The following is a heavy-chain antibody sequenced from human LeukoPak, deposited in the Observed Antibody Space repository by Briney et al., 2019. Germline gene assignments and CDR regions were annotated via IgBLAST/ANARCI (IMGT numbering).Heavy chain of an antibody. D-gene: IGHD4-17*01. Sequence: ASVKVSCKASGYTFTGYYMHWARQAPGQGLEWMGWINPNSGGTNYAQKFQGRVTMTRDTSISTAYMELSRLRSDDTAVYYCARVAYGDYVENWFDPWGQETLVTVSS. V-gene: IGHV1-2*02. J-gene: IGHJ5*02. CDR2: INPNSGGT. CDR3: ARVAYGDYVENWFDP. CDR1: GYTFTGYY.